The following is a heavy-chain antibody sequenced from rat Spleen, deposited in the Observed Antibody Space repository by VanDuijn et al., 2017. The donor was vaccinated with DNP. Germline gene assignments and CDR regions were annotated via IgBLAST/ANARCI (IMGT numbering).Heavy chain of an antibody. CDR3: ASSPGPNWFAY. J-gene: IGHJ3*01. CDR2: IIFDASRT. D-gene: IGHD1-4*01. V-gene: IGHV5S10*01. CDR1: GFTFGDYN. Sequence: EVQLVESGGGLIQPGRSLKLSCAASGFTFGDYNVAWVRQTPKESLEWVATIIFDASRTYYRDSVKGRFTISRDNANHTLYLQMDSLRSEDTATYYCASSPGPNWFAYWGQGTLVTVSS.